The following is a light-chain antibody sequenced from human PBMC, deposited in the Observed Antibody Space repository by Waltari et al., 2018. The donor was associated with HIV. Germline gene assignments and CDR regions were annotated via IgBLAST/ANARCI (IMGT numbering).Light chain of an antibody. CDR2: KDS. Sequence: SYELTQPPSVSVSPGQTARITCSGDALPKKYAYWYPQKPGQAPVVVIYKDSERPSGIPGRFSGSSSGTTVTLTISGGQAEDEADYYCQSADSSGTYPVVFGGGTKLTVL. V-gene: IGLV3-25*03. J-gene: IGLJ2*01. CDR3: QSADSSGTYPVV. CDR1: ALPKKY.